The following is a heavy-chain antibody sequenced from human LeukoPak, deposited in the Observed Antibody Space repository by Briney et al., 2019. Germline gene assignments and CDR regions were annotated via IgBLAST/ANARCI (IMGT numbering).Heavy chain of an antibody. CDR3: ARGMTTNYYYYYGMDV. J-gene: IGHJ6*02. CDR2: IYYSGST. D-gene: IGHD4-11*01. V-gene: IGHV4-61*08. CDR1: GGSISSGGYY. Sequence: SETLSLTCTVSGGSISSGGYYWSWIRQHPGKGLEWLGYIYYSGSTNYNPSLKSRVTISVDTSKNQFSLKLSSVTAADTAVYYCARGMTTNYYYYYGMDVWGQGTTVTVSS.